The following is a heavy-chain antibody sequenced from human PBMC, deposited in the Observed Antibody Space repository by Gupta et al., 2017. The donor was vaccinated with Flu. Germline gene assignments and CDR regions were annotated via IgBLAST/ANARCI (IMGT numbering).Heavy chain of an antibody. CDR3: ARREPWGDPSIDY. D-gene: IGHD1-26*01. J-gene: IGHJ4*02. CDR2: VYYSGRT. Sequence: STSYYWVWIRQSPGKGLEWIGHVYYSGRTYYNLSLRSRVTISIDTSKNQFSLNLTSVTAADTAVYYCARREPWGDPSIDYWGQGTLVTVSS. V-gene: IGHV4-39*01. CDR1: STSYY.